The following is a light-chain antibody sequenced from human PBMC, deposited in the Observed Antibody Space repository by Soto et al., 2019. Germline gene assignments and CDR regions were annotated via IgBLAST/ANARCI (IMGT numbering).Light chain of an antibody. Sequence: DIQLTQSPSFLSSSVGDRVTISCWASQGINNYLAWYQQKPGKAPKLLIYVASILQSGVPSRFSGSGSGTQFTLTISSLQPEDFATYYCQQLNRYPYTFGQGTKVEIK. CDR3: QQLNRYPYT. CDR1: QGINNY. CDR2: VAS. J-gene: IGKJ2*01. V-gene: IGKV1-9*01.